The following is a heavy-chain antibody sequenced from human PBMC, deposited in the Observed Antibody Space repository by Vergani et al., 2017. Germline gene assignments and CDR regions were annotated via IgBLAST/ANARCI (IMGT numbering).Heavy chain of an antibody. CDR1: GYSLTELT. V-gene: IGHV1-24*01. Sequence: QVQLVQSGSEVRKPGASVKVSCQVSGYSLTELTIHWVRQAPGKGLEWMGGFDPEHGEVTFAHHIQGRVTMTEDRSTDTAYMELSSLRPEDTALYYCAIGTDYYDSSGYYLDYWGQGTLVTVS. CDR3: AIGTDYYDSSGYYLDY. CDR2: FDPEHGEV. J-gene: IGHJ4*02. D-gene: IGHD3-22*01.